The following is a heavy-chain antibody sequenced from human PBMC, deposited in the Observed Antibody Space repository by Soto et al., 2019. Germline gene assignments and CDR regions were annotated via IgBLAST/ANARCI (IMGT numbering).Heavy chain of an antibody. CDR3: ARIRRSDGSYYPFDY. J-gene: IGHJ4*02. D-gene: IGHD1-26*01. V-gene: IGHV2-26*01. Sequence: QVTLKESGPVLVKPTETLTLTCTVSGFSLSNARMGVSWIRQPPGKALEWLAHIFSNDEKSYSTSLKSRLTISKDTSKSQVVLTMTHMDPVDTATYYCARIRRSDGSYYPFDYWGQGTLVTVSS. CDR1: GFSLSNARMG. CDR2: IFSNDEK.